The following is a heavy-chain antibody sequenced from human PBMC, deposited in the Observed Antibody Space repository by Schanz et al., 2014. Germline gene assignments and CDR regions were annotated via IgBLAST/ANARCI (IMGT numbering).Heavy chain of an antibody. J-gene: IGHJ3*01. Sequence: QVQLQQWGAGLLKPSETLSLTCAVYGGSFSGYYWSWIRQPPGKGLEWIAEINHGGSTNYNPSLKSRVTISVDTSKNQFSLKLSSVTAADTAMYYCARDIGYCSSPRCYPDGVFDLWGQGTMVTVLS. V-gene: IGHV4-34*01. CDR3: ARDIGYCSSPRCYPDGVFDL. CDR2: INHGGST. D-gene: IGHD2-2*01. CDR1: GGSFSGYY.